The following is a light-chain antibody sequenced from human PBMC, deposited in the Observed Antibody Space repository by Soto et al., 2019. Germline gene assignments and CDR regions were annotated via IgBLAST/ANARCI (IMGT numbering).Light chain of an antibody. CDR3: KSYTSSSTYV. CDR1: TSDVGRYNH. J-gene: IGLJ1*01. CDR2: DVS. V-gene: IGLV2-14*01. Sequence: QSALTQPASVSGSPGQSITISCTGTTSDVGRYNHVSWYQQHPGKAPKLIIYDVSNRPSGVSNRFSGSKSGNTASLTISGLQAEDEADYYCKSYTSSSTYVFGTGTKVTVL.